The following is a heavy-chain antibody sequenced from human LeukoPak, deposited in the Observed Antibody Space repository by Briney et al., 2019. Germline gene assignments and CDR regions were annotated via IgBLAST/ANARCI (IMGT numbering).Heavy chain of an antibody. D-gene: IGHD1-26*01. CDR1: SGSISSYS. V-gene: IGHV4-59*06. CDR3: ATLGLLRGAGFNLATHFDY. CDR2: IYYSGST. J-gene: IGHJ4*02. Sequence: SETLSLTCTVSSGSISSYSWSWIRQHPGKGLEWIGYIYYSGSTYYNPSLKSRVTISVDTSKNQFSLKLSSVTAADTAVYYCATLGLLRGAGFNLATHFDYWGQGTLVAVSS.